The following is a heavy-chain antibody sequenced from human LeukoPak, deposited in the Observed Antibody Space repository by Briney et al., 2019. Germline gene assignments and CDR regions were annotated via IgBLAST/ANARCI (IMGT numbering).Heavy chain of an antibody. CDR2: INWNGGST. Sequence: GGSLRLSCAASGFTFYDYGMSWVRQAPGKGLEWVSGINWNGGSTVYADSVKGGFTISRENAKNSLYLQMNSLRAEHTALYYCARRYSSSWSLYYFDYWGQGTLVTVSS. CDR1: GFTFYDYG. D-gene: IGHD6-13*01. V-gene: IGHV3-20*04. CDR3: ARRYSSSWSLYYFDY. J-gene: IGHJ4*02.